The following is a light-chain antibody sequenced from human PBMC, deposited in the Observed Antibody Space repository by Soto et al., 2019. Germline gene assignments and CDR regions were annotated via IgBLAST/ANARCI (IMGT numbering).Light chain of an antibody. V-gene: IGLV2-14*01. CDR1: SSDVGGYNY. CDR2: KVS. Sequence: QSALTQPASVSGSPGQSITIPCTGTSSDVGGYNYVSWYQQHPGRAPKLVIYKVSDRPSGVSSRFSASKSGNTASLTISGLQAEDEADYYCCSFALRSTLIFGGGTKLTVL. CDR3: CSFALRSTLI. J-gene: IGLJ2*01.